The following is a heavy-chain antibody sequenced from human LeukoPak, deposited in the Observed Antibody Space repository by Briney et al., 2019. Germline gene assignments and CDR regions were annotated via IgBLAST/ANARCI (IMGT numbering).Heavy chain of an antibody. Sequence: PGGSLRLSCAASGFAFSSYAMNWVRQAPGKGLYWVSTIGGDGEKTYYTDSVKGRFTISRDNSKNTLFLQMNSLRAEDTAVYYCAKETYSSGWYPYFDYWGQGTLVTVSS. CDR3: AKETYSSGWYPYFDY. CDR2: IGGDGEKT. V-gene: IGHV3-23*01. D-gene: IGHD6-19*01. J-gene: IGHJ4*02. CDR1: GFAFSSYA.